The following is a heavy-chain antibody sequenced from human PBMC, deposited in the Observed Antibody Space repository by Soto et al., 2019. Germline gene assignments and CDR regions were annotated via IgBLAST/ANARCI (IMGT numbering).Heavy chain of an antibody. CDR1: GGTFDSYT. CDR2: IAPIFDIS. Sequence: QVQLVQSGAEVKKPGSSVRVSCKASGGTFDSYTISWVRQAPGQGLEWVGRIAPIFDISKYAPKFQGRVTITAAKSTSTAYMELSGLTSEDTAVYYCATGAFGGRQQLVRDAFDFWGQGTMVTVSS. V-gene: IGHV1-69*02. J-gene: IGHJ3*01. D-gene: IGHD3-16*01. CDR3: ATGAFGGRQQLVRDAFDF.